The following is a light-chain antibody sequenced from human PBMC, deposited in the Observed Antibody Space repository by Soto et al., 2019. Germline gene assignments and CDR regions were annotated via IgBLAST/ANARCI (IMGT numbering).Light chain of an antibody. Sequence: EIVMTQSPATLSVSPGERATLSCRASQSVSSNLAWYQQKPGQAPRLLIYGASTRATGIPARFSGSGSGTEFTLTISSLPSEDFAVYYCQQYNNWPRTCGQGTKVEIK. CDR2: GAS. V-gene: IGKV3-15*01. CDR3: QQYNNWPRT. J-gene: IGKJ1*01. CDR1: QSVSSN.